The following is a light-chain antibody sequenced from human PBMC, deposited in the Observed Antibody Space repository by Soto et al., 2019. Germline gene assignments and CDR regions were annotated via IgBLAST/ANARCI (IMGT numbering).Light chain of an antibody. CDR3: TSYRGSSTLV. CDR2: EVR. Sequence: QSALTQPASVSGSPGQSITISCTGNSRDVGGYKYVSWYQQHPGKAPKLLIYEVRNRPSGVSNRFSGSKSGNTASLTISGLQAEDEADYYCTSYRGSSTLVFGGGTKLTVL. J-gene: IGLJ2*01. CDR1: SRDVGGYKY. V-gene: IGLV2-14*01.